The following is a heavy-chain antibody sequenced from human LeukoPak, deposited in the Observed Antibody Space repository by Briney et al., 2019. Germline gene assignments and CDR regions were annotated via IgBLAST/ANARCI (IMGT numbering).Heavy chain of an antibody. V-gene: IGHV1-24*01. CDR1: GYTLTELS. CDR3: ATHGGMRFNYYDSSGYLYFDY. Sequence: GASVKVSCKVSGYTLTELSMHWVRQAPGKGLEWMGGFDPEDGETIYAQKFQGRVTMTEDTSTDTAYMELSSLRPEDTAVYYCATHGGMRFNYYDSSGYLYFDYWGQGTLVTVSS. D-gene: IGHD3-22*01. CDR2: FDPEDGET. J-gene: IGHJ4*02.